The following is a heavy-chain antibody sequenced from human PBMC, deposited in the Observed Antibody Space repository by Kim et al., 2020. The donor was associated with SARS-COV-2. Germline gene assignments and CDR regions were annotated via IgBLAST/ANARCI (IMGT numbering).Heavy chain of an antibody. CDR3: PSVRRAYTGIRVSSDGMDV. J-gene: IGHJ6*01. V-gene: IGHV4-59*13. Sequence: SETLSLTCSVSGGSISAYYWCWIRHPPRKGLEWVGNIYYTGSSNYNSSPNSRVTISVDTSKNQFSLNLNSVTVADTAGYYCPSVRRAYTGIRVSSDGMDV. D-gene: IGHD3-10*01. CDR2: IYYTGSS. CDR1: GGSISAYY.